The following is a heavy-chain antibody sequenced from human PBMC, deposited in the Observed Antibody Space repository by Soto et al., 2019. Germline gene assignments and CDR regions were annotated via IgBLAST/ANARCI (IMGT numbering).Heavy chain of an antibody. J-gene: IGHJ4*02. CDR3: ARDAGLASAIDY. Sequence: QVQLQESGPGLVKPSQTLSVTCSVYGDSVGRGGHYWTWIRQHPGKGLEWIGSIYWTGSTSYNPSLKSRVTISVDRSKNQFSLKVSSVTAADTAVYYCARDAGLASAIDYWGQGTLITVSS. D-gene: IGHD1-26*01. CDR1: GDSVGRGGHY. CDR2: IYWTGST. V-gene: IGHV4-31*02.